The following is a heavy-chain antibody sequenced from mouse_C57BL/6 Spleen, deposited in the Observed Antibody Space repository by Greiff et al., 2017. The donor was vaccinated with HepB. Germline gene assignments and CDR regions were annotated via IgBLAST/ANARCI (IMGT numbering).Heavy chain of an antibody. V-gene: IGHV1-82*01. CDR1: GYAFSSSW. D-gene: IGHD2-4*01. J-gene: IGHJ3*01. Sequence: VQRVESGPELVKPGASVKISCKASGYAFSSSWMNWVKQRPGKGLEWIGRIYPGDGDTNYNGKFKGKATLTADKSSSTAYMQLSSLTSEDAAVYFCAISGYYDYQFAYWGQGTLVTVSA. CDR3: AISGYYDYQFAY. CDR2: IYPGDGDT.